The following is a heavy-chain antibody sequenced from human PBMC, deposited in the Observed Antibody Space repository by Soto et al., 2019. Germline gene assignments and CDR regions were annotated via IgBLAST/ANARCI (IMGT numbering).Heavy chain of an antibody. CDR1: GGSISSGGYS. CDR2: IYHSGST. CDR3: ARGAYDFWSGYYIFLFDY. J-gene: IGHJ4*02. D-gene: IGHD3-3*01. Sequence: SETLCLTCAVSGGSISSGGYSWSWIRQPPGKGLEWIGYIYHSGSTYCNPSLKSRVTISVDRSKNQFSLKLSSVTAADTAVYYCARGAYDFWSGYYIFLFDYWGQGTLVTVSS. V-gene: IGHV4-30-2*01.